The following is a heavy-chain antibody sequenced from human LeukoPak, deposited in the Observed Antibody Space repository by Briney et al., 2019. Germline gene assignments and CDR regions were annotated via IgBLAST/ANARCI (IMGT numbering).Heavy chain of an antibody. V-gene: IGHV3-30*03. D-gene: IGHD1-26*01. J-gene: IGHJ4*02. Sequence: PGGSLRLSCAASGFTFSSYGMHWVRQAPGKGLEWVAVISYDGSNKYYADSVKGRFTISRDNSKNPLYLQMNSLRAEDTAVYYCARDWVGATVYWGQGTLVTVSS. CDR2: ISYDGSNK. CDR3: ARDWVGATVY. CDR1: GFTFSSYG.